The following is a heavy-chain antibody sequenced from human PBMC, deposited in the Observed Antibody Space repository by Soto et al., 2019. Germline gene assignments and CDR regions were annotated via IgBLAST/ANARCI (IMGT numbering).Heavy chain of an antibody. V-gene: IGHV3-74*01. CDR2: IDTDGYFT. J-gene: IGHJ4*02. CDR3: VRGRAGQYFDY. Sequence: EVQLVESGGGFVQPGGSLRLSCVASGFTFSYNWMYWVRQAPGKGLVWVSRIDTDGYFTSYADSVKGRFTISRDNAKNILYLQVNSLRAEDTGVYYCVRGRAGQYFDYWGQGTLVAVSS. CDR1: GFTFSYNW.